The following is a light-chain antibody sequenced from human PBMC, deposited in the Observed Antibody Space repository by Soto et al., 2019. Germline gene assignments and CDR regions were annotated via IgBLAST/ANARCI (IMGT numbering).Light chain of an antibody. CDR1: QSVLYSSNNKNY. V-gene: IGKV4-1*01. J-gene: IGKJ4*01. CDR2: WAS. CDR3: QQYYTSALT. Sequence: DIVMTQSPGSLAVSLGERATINCKSSQSVLYSSNNKNYLAWYQQKPGQPPKLLIYWASTRESGVPDRFSGSGSGTDFTLTISSLQAEDVAVYYCQQYYTSALTFGRGTKVDIK.